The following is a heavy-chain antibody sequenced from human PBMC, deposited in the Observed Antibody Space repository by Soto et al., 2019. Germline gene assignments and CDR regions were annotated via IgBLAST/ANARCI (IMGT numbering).Heavy chain of an antibody. Sequence: PSETLSLTCTVSGGSTSSYYWSWIRLPPEKGLEWIASISYSGSTYYNPTLKSRLTISVDTSKSQFSLKLTSVTAADTAVYYCARDKITGLFDYWGQGTLVTVSS. CDR3: ARDKITGLFDY. V-gene: IGHV4-59*05. CDR1: GGSTSSYY. J-gene: IGHJ4*02. CDR2: ISYSGST. D-gene: IGHD2-8*02.